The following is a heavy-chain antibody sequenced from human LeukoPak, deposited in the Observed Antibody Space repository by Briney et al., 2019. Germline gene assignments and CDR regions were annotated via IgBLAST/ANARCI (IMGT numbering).Heavy chain of an antibody. CDR3: ARASIAAAGTGLEAFDI. J-gene: IGHJ3*02. V-gene: IGHV5-51*01. D-gene: IGHD6-13*01. CDR2: IYPGDSDT. CDR1: GYSFTSYW. Sequence: GESLKISCKGSGYSFTSYWIGWVRQMPGKGLEWMGIIYPGDSDTRYSPSFQGQVTISADKSISTAYLQWSSLKASDTAMYYCARASIAAAGTGLEAFDIWGQGTMATVSS.